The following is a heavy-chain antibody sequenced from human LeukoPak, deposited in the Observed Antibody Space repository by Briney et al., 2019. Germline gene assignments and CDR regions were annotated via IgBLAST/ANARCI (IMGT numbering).Heavy chain of an antibody. V-gene: IGHV4-59*01. J-gene: IGHJ3*02. CDR1: GGSISSYY. CDR2: IYYSGST. CDR3: AREGWYYYHSSGENAFDI. D-gene: IGHD3-22*01. Sequence: PSETLSLTCTVSGGSISSYYWSWIRQPPGKGLEWIGYIYYSGSTNYNPSLKSRVTISVDTSKNQFSLKLSSVTAADTAVYYCAREGWYYYHSSGENAFDIWGQGTMVTVSS.